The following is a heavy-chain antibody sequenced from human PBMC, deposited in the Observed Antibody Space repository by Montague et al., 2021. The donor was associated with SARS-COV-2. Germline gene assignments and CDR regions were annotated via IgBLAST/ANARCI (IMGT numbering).Heavy chain of an antibody. CDR1: GSSVRSDYY. D-gene: IGHD3-22*01. V-gene: IGHV4-38-2*02. CDR3: ARGSRKVTMVVVVLLGTAHYFDS. CDR2: SSHKGIT. J-gene: IGHJ4*02. Sequence: SETLSLTCTVSGSSVRSDYYWAWIRQSPGKGLEWIGSSSHKGITDYNPSLRSRVTISSDTSKNQFSLSLTSVTAADTAVYYCARGSRKVTMVVVVLLGTAHYFDSWGQGIQVTVSS.